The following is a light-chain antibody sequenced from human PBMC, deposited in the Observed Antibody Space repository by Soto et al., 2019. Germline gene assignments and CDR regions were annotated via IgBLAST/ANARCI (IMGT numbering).Light chain of an antibody. V-gene: IGKV1-39*01. CDR1: QSISSY. J-gene: IGKJ2*01. CDR3: QQSYSTPYT. Sequence: DIQMNPSPSSLSASVGDRVTITCRASQSISSYLNWYQQKPEKAPKLLIYAASSLQSGVPSRFSGSGSGTDFTLTISSLQPEDFATYYCQQSYSTPYTFGQGTKLEIK. CDR2: AAS.